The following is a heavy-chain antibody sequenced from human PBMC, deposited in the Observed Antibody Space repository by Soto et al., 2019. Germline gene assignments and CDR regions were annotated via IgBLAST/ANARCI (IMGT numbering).Heavy chain of an antibody. CDR1: GFIFNRYT. V-gene: IGHV3-30-3*01. D-gene: IGHD6-6*01. CDR3: ARAASIDGYN. CDR2: ISHDGAKE. Sequence: QVQLVESGGGVVQPGRSLRLSCAASGFIFNRYTLHWVRQAPGKGLEWVAVISHDGAKEFYADSVKGRFTISRDDSKSALYLHMNSLRPEDTALYHCARAASIDGYNWGQGTLVTVSS. J-gene: IGHJ4*02.